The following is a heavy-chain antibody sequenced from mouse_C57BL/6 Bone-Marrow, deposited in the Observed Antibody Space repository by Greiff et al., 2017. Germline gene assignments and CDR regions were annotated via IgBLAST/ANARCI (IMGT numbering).Heavy chain of an antibody. CDR2: ISDGGSYT. Sequence: DVTLVESGGGLVKPGGSLKLSCAASGFTFSSYAMSWVRQTPEKRLEWVATISDGGSYTYYPDNVKGRFTISRDNAKNNLYLQMSHLKSEDTAMYYCASDFYDGDYWGQGTSVTVSS. CDR1: GFTFSSYA. D-gene: IGHD2-3*01. V-gene: IGHV5-4*03. CDR3: ASDFYDGDY. J-gene: IGHJ4*01.